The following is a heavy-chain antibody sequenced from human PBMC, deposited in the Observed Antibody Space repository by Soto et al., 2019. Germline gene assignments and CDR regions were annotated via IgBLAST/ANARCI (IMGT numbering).Heavy chain of an antibody. D-gene: IGHD3-9*01. J-gene: IGHJ4*02. V-gene: IGHV1-3*01. CDR3: ARDWDYDILTGYLY. CDR2: INAGNGNT. CDR1: GYTFTSYA. Sequence: ASVKVSCKASGYTFTSYAMHWVRQAPGQRLEWMGWINAGNGNTKYSQKFQGRVTITRDTSASTAYMELSSLRSEDTAVYYCARDWDYDILTGYLYWGQGTLVTVPQ.